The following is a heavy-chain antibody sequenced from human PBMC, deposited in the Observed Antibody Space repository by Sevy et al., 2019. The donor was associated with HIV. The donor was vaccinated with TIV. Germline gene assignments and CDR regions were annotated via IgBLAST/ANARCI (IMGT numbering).Heavy chain of an antibody. CDR1: GFTFSSYA. CDR3: ARDTVSPLLWFWELLF. J-gene: IGHJ4*02. CDR2: ISYDGSNK. Sequence: GGSLRLSCAASGFTFSSYAMHWVRQAPGKGLEWVAVISYDGSNKYYADSVKGRFTISRDNSKNTLYLQMNSLRAEDTAVYYCARDTVSPLLWFWELLFWGQGTLVTVSS. D-gene: IGHD3-10*01. V-gene: IGHV3-30*04.